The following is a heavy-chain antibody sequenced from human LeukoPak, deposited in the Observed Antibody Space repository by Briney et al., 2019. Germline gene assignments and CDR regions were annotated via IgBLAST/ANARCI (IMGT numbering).Heavy chain of an antibody. CDR3: ARDLLNEGNHLDY. CDR1: GGSISSGDYY. J-gene: IGHJ4*02. Sequence: SETLSLTCTVYGGSISSGDYYWNWIRQPPGKGLEWIGYIYYSGSTYYNPSLKSRVTISVDTSKNQFSLKLSSVTAADTAVYYCARDLLNEGNHLDYWGQGTLVTVSS. V-gene: IGHV4-30-4*01. CDR2: IYYSGST. D-gene: IGHD4-23*01.